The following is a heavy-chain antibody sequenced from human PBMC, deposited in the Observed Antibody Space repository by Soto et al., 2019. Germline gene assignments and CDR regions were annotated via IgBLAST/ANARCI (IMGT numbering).Heavy chain of an antibody. CDR1: GYTFTDFY. V-gene: IGHV1-46*01. D-gene: IGHD5-12*01. CDR2: INPSGGST. J-gene: IGHJ4*02. Sequence: ASVKVSCKASGYTFTDFYMHWARQAPGQGLEWMGRINPSGGSTSYAQKFQGRVTMTRDTSTSTVYMELSSLRSEDTAVYYCERGVRRYSASVPGYWGQGTLVTVSS. CDR3: ERGVRRYSASVPGY.